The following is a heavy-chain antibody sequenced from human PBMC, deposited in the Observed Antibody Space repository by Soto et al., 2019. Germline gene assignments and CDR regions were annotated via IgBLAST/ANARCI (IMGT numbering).Heavy chain of an antibody. CDR2: ISSSSSTI. V-gene: IGHV3-48*01. J-gene: IGHJ4*02. D-gene: IGHD3-16*02. CDR3: ARPCKLHLGELSQAFDY. CDR1: GFTFSSYS. Sequence: GGSLRLSCAASGFTFSSYSMNWVRQAPGKGLEWVSYISSSSSTIYYADSVKGRFTISRDNAKNSLYLQMNSLRAEDTAVYYCARPCKLHLGELSQAFDYWGQGTLVTVSS.